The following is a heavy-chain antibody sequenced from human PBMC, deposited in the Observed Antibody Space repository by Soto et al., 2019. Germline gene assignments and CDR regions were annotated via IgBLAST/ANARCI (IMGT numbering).Heavy chain of an antibody. CDR2: ISGSGGST. D-gene: IGHD2-2*02. V-gene: IGHV3-23*01. CDR3: AKVQGMWVVVPAAILAYFDY. Sequence: GGSLRLSCAASGFTFSSYAMSWVRQAPGKGLEWVSAISGSGGSTYYADSVKGRFTISRDNSKNTLYLQMNSLRAEDTAVYYCAKVQGMWVVVPAAILAYFDYWGQGTLVTVSS. J-gene: IGHJ4*02. CDR1: GFTFSSYA.